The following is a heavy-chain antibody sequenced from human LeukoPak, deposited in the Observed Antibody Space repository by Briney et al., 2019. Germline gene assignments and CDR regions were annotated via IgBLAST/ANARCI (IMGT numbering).Heavy chain of an antibody. Sequence: SETLSLTCAVYGGSFSGYYWSWIRQPPGKGLEWIGEINHSGSTNYNPSLKSRVTISVDTSKNQFSLKLSSVTAADTAVYYCAGAPSLYGSGSYYTPYYYYGMDVWGKGTTVTVSS. V-gene: IGHV4-34*01. CDR2: INHSGST. CDR1: GGSFSGYY. J-gene: IGHJ6*04. D-gene: IGHD3-10*01. CDR3: AGAPSLYGSGSYYTPYYYYGMDV.